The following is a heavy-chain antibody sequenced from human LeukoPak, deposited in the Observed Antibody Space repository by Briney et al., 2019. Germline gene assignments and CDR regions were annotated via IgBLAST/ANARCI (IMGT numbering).Heavy chain of an antibody. Sequence: GESPKISCKGSGYSFTSYWIGWVRQMPVKGLEWMGIIYPGDSDTRYSPSFQGQVTISADKSISTAYLQWSSLKASDTAMYYCASEYSSSAGYDAFDIWGQGTMVTVSS. V-gene: IGHV5-51*01. CDR3: ASEYSSSAGYDAFDI. CDR1: GYSFTSYW. J-gene: IGHJ3*02. CDR2: IYPGDSDT. D-gene: IGHD6-6*01.